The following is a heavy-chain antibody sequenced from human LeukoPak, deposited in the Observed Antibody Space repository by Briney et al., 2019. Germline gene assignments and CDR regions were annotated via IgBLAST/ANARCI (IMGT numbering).Heavy chain of an antibody. CDR3: AREVVGAGGHFDY. J-gene: IGHJ4*02. V-gene: IGHV4-59*01. CDR2: IYYSGST. Sequence: SETLSLTCAVYGGTFSGYYWSWIRQPPGKGLEWIGYIYYSGSTNYNPSLKSRVTISVDTSKNQFSLKLSSVTAADTAVYYCAREVVGAGGHFDYWGQGTLVTVSS. CDR1: GGTFSGYY. D-gene: IGHD1-26*01.